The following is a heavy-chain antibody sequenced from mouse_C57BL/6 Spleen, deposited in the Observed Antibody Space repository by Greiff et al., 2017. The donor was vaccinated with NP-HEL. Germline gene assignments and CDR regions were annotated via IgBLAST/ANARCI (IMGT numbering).Heavy chain of an antibody. CDR1: GYTFTSYW. J-gene: IGHJ2*01. CDR3: ARSLDY. Sequence: QVQLQQPGAELVKPGASVKLSCKASGYTFTSYWMQWVKQRPGQGLEWLGEIDPSDSYTNYNQKFKGKATLTVDTSSSTAYMQLSSLTSEDSAVYDCARSLDYWGQGTTLTVSS. V-gene: IGHV1-50*01. CDR2: IDPSDSYT.